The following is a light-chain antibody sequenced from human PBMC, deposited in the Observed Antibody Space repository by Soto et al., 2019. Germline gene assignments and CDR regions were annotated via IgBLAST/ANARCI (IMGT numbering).Light chain of an antibody. CDR1: QSVSRY. CDR3: QQRSNWPQVT. V-gene: IGKV3-11*01. J-gene: IGKJ5*01. CDR2: DAS. Sequence: EIVLTQSPATLSLSPGERATLSCRASQSVSRYLAWYQQKPGQAPRLLIYDASNRATGIPARFSGSGSGTDFTLTISSLEPEDFAVYYCQQRSNWPQVTFGQGKRLEIK.